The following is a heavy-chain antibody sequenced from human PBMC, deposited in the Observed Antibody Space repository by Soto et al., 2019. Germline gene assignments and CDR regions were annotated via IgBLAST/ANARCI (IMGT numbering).Heavy chain of an antibody. J-gene: IGHJ6*02. Sequence: EVQLVESGGGLVQPGGSLRLSCAASGFTFSSYWMSWARQAPGKGLEWVANIKTDGSEKYYVDSVRGRFTTSRVNSRNFFYLQMNSLTGEDTAVYYCTRDGSPFALDVWGLGTSVTVSS. CDR1: GFTFSSYW. CDR3: TRDGSPFALDV. V-gene: IGHV3-7*03. CDR2: IKTDGSEK.